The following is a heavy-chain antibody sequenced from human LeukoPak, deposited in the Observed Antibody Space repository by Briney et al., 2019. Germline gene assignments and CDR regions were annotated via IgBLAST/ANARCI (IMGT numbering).Heavy chain of an antibody. CDR2: ISAYNGNT. D-gene: IGHD3-3*01. CDR1: GYTFTSYG. J-gene: IGHJ6*03. CDR3: ARDPGTIFGVAHRSGTHYYMDV. Sequence: GASVKVSCKASGYTFTSYGISWVRQAPGQGLEWMGWISAYNGNTNYAQKLQGRVTMTTDTSTSTAYMELRSLRSDDTAVYYCARDPGTIFGVAHRSGTHYYMDVWGKGTTVTVSS. V-gene: IGHV1-18*01.